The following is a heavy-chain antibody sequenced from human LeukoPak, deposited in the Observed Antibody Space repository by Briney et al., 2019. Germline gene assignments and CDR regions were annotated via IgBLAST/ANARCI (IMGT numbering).Heavy chain of an antibody. CDR3: ARDPLAAGSFDY. Sequence: GGSLRLSCATSGFNFDRYTIHWVRQAPGKGLEWVSSISSSSSYIYYADSVKGRFTISRDNAKNSLYLQMNSLRAEDTAVYYCARDPLAAGSFDYWGQGTLVTVSS. J-gene: IGHJ4*02. CDR2: ISSSSSYI. V-gene: IGHV3-21*01. D-gene: IGHD6-13*01. CDR1: GFNFDRYT.